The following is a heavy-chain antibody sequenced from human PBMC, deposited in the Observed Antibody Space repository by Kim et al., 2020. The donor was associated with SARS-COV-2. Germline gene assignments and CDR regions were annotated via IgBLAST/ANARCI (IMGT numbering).Heavy chain of an antibody. CDR1: GFTFSNAW. V-gene: IGHV3-15*01. D-gene: IGHD4-17*01. CDR3: TTGYGDYVRNRFDY. CDR2: IKSKTDGGTT. J-gene: IGHJ4*02. Sequence: GGSLRLSCAASGFTFSNAWMSWVRQAPGNGLEWVGRIKSKTDGGTTDYAAPVKGRFTISRDDSKNTLYLQMNSLKTEDTAVYYCTTGYGDYVRNRFDYWGQGTLVTVSS.